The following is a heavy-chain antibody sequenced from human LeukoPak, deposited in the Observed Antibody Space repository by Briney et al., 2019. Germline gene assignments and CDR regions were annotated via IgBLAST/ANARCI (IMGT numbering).Heavy chain of an antibody. CDR3: ARDLYYFDSSGYYASDL. Sequence: GGSLRLSCAASGFTFSDYWMSWVRQAPGRGLEWVANIKQDGSEKHYVDSLRGRFTISRDNAKNSLDLQMNSLRAEDTAVYFCARDLYYFDSSGYYASDLWGQGTLVTVSS. CDR1: GFTFSDYW. V-gene: IGHV3-7*01. J-gene: IGHJ5*02. CDR2: IKQDGSEK. D-gene: IGHD3-22*01.